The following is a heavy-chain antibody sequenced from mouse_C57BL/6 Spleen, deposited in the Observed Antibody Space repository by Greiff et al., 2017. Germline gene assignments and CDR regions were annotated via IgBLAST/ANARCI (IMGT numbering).Heavy chain of an antibody. V-gene: IGHV1-26*01. CDR1: GYTFTDYY. CDR3: ARSGDYDGSYYFDY. CDR2: INPNNGGT. D-gene: IGHD2-4*01. J-gene: IGHJ2*01. Sequence: EVQLQQSGPELVKPGASVKISCKASGYTFTDYYMNWVKQSHGKSLEWIGDINPNNGGTSYNQKFKGKATLTVDKSSSTAYMELRSLTSEDSAVYYCARSGDYDGSYYFDYWGQGTTLTVSS.